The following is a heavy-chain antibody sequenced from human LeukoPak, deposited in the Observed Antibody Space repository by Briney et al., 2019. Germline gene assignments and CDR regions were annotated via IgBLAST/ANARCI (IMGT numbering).Heavy chain of an antibody. CDR2: ISYDGSNK. D-gene: IGHD5-12*01. CDR3: ASPIVTTGKGVFDY. J-gene: IGHJ4*02. Sequence: GGPLRLSCAASGFTFSSYAMHWVRQAPGKGLEWVAVISYDGSNKYYADSVKGRFTISRDNSKNTLYLQMNSLRAEDTAVYYCASPIVTTGKGVFDYWGQGTLVTVSS. V-gene: IGHV3-30*04. CDR1: GFTFSSYA.